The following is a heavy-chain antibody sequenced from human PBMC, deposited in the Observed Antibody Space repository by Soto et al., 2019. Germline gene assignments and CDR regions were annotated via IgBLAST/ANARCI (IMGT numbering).Heavy chain of an antibody. J-gene: IGHJ4*02. CDR2: IYYSGST. Sequence: SETLSLTCTVSGGSISSYYWSWIRQPPGKGLEWIGYIYYSGSTNYNPSHKSRVNKSVDTSKNQFSLKLSSVTAADTAVYYCARVYGDYLDYWGQGTLVTVSS. D-gene: IGHD4-17*01. CDR3: ARVYGDYLDY. V-gene: IGHV4-59*01. CDR1: GGSISSYY.